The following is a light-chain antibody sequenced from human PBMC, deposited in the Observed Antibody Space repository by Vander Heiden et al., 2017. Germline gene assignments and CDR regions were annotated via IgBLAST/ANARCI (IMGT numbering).Light chain of an antibody. V-gene: IGKV1-39*01. CDR3: QQRYSTPWT. CDR1: QSISSY. J-gene: IGKJ1*01. CDR2: AAS. Sequence: DIQMTQSPSSLSASVGDRVTITCRASQSISSYLNWYQQKPGKAPKLLFYAASSLQSGVPSRFSGSASGTDFTLTISSLQPEDFATYYCQQRYSTPWTFGQGTKVEIK.